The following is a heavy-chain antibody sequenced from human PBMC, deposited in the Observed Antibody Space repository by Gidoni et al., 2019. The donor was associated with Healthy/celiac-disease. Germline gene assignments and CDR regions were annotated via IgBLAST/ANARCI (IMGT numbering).Heavy chain of an antibody. CDR3: ARAPIYDSSGYYYWDDAFDI. V-gene: IGHV3-30*03. CDR2: ISYDGSNK. D-gene: IGHD3-22*01. J-gene: IGHJ3*02. CDR1: GFPFSSYG. Sequence: QVQLVESGGGVVQPGRSLRLSCAASGFPFSSYGMHWVRQAPGKGLEWVAVISYDGSNKYYADSVKGRFTISRDNSKNTLYLQMNSLRAEDTAVYYCARAPIYDSSGYYYWDDAFDIWGQGTMVTVSS.